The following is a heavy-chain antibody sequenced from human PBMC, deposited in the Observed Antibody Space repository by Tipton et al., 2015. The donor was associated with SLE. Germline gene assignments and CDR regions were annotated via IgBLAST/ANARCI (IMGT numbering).Heavy chain of an antibody. CDR1: GGSISGGGHY. J-gene: IGHJ5*02. V-gene: IGHV4-61*02. CDR3: ARGPPFMEWERNWFDP. CDR2: LFVTGST. Sequence: TLSLTCTVSGGSISGGGHYWHWIRQPAGKAPEWIGRLFVTGSTAYNPSLQSRVTISVDRSKNQFSLKLTSVTAADTAVYYCARGPPFMEWERNWFDPWGQGTQVTVSS. D-gene: IGHD3-3*02.